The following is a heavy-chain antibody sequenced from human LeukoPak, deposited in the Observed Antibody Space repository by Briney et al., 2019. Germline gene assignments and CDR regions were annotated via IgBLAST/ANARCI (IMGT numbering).Heavy chain of an antibody. CDR2: IKQDGSEK. D-gene: IGHD6-13*01. CDR1: GFSFSSFW. V-gene: IGHV3-7*01. J-gene: IGHJ4*02. Sequence: PGGSLRLSCGASGFSFSSFWMSWVRQAPGKGLEWVANIKQDGSEKNYVDSVRGRFTISRDNAKNSLYLQLSSLRAEDTAVYYCAREGKTAAADYWGQGTLVTVSS. CDR3: AREGKTAAADY.